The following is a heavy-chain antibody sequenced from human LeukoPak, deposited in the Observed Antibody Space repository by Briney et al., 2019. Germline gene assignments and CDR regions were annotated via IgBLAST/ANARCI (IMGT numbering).Heavy chain of an antibody. CDR2: INSSASTI. Sequence: GGSLRLSCAASRFTFSDYYMNWIRQAPGKGLEWVSYINSSASTIYYADSVRGRFTISRDSARNSLYVQMNSLRAEDTAVYYCARVRVSYYDSGSFNWFDPWGQGTLVTVSS. CDR1: RFTFSDYY. J-gene: IGHJ5*02. V-gene: IGHV3-11*01. CDR3: ARVRVSYYDSGSFNWFDP. D-gene: IGHD3-10*01.